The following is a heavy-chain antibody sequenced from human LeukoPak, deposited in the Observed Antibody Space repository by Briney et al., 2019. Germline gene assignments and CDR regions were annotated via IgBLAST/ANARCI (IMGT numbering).Heavy chain of an antibody. V-gene: IGHV4-34*01. CDR1: GGSISSYY. J-gene: IGHJ4*02. CDR2: INHSGST. D-gene: IGHD2-21*02. CDR3: AREPLYCGGDCYHFDY. Sequence: PSETLSLTCTVSGGSISSYYWSWIRQPPGKGLEWIGEINHSGSTNYNPSLKSRVTISVDTSKNQFSLKLSSVTAADTAVYYCAREPLYCGGDCYHFDYWGQGTLVTVSS.